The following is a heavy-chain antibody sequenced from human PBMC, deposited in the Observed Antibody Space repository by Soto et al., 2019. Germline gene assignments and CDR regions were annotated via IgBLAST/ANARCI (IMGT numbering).Heavy chain of an antibody. V-gene: IGHV3-30*18. J-gene: IGHJ5*02. CDR2: ISPDGSNK. CDR3: TKPLSTLQRPPFDP. Sequence: GGSLTLSCATPGFSFGSYGMHWVREAPGKGLEWVAVISPDGSNKDYADSVKGRFTISRDNSKNTLYLQMNSLRVEDTAVYSCTKPLSTLQRPPFDPWGHG. CDR1: GFSFGSYG.